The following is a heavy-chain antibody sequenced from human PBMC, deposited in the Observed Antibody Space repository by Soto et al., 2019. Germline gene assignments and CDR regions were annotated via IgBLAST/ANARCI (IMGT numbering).Heavy chain of an antibody. V-gene: IGHV3-23*01. Sequence: GGSLRLSCAASGFTFSSYAMSWVRQAPGKGLEWVSAISGSGGSTYYADSVKGRFTISRDNSKNTLYLQMNSLRAEDTAVYYCAKDFRGAAYYYYYGMDVWGQGTTVTVSS. J-gene: IGHJ6*02. CDR3: AKDFRGAAYYYYYGMDV. CDR2: ISGSGGST. D-gene: IGHD6-13*01. CDR1: GFTFSSYA.